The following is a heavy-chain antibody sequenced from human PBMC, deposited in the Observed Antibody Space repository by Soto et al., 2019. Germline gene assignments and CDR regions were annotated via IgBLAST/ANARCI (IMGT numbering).Heavy chain of an antibody. CDR1: GDSVSSDRAA. D-gene: IGHD2-21*01. J-gene: IGHJ4*02. CDR2: TYYRSKWYN. Sequence: QVQLQQSGPGLVKPSETLSLTCGISGDSVSSDRAAWNWIRQSPSRGLEWLGRTYYRSKWYNDYVVSVKGRLTIKSDTSKNQFSLQLNSVTPEDTAVYYCARDYPYCGGANCSTVFDYWGQGTLVTVSS. CDR3: ARDYPYCGGANCSTVFDY. V-gene: IGHV6-1*01.